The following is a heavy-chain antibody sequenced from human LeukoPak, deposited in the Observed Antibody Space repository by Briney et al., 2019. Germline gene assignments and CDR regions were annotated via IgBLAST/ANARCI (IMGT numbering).Heavy chain of an antibody. J-gene: IGHJ6*02. CDR2: ISAYNGNT. CDR1: GYTFTSYG. CDR3: ARDGGIVGDSVVTEVWKGMDV. D-gene: IGHD2-15*01. V-gene: IGHV1-18*01. Sequence: GASVKVSCKASGYTFTSYGISWVRQAPGQGLEWMGWISAYNGNTNYAQKLQGRVTMTADPSTNTAYMELRSLRSDDTAVYYCARDGGIVGDSVVTEVWKGMDVWGQGTTVTVSS.